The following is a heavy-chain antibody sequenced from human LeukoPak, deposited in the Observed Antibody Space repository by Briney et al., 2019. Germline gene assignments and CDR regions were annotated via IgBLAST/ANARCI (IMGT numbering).Heavy chain of an antibody. CDR2: IIPIFGTA. CDR3: ARAYGGNSGYFDY. Sequence: SVKVSCKASGYTFTSYGISWVRQAPGQGLEWMGGIIPIFGTANYAQKFQGRVTITTDESTSTAFMELSSLRSEDTAVYYCARAYGGNSGYFDYWGQGTLVTVSS. V-gene: IGHV1-69*05. D-gene: IGHD4-23*01. J-gene: IGHJ4*02. CDR1: GYTFTSYG.